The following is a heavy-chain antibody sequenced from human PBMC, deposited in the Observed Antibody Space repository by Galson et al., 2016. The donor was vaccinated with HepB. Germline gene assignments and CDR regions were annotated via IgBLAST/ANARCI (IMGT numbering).Heavy chain of an antibody. V-gene: IGHV4-39*01. Sequence: ETLSLTCTVSGGSISSTYHYWGWVRQPPGKGLEYIGSIYYSGTTYHNPSLKSRVTVFVDTSKNQFSLRLSAVTAAETGVYYCARHMFSSGPPSPFHYFGMDVWGPGTTVTVSS. J-gene: IGHJ6*02. CDR3: ARHMFSSGPPSPFHYFGMDV. CDR1: GGSISSTYHY. D-gene: IGHD3-22*01. CDR2: IYYSGTT.